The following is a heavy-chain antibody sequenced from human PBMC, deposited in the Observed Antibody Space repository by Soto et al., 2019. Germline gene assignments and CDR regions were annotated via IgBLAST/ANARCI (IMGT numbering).Heavy chain of an antibody. Sequence: SETLSLTCGVFSGSLTDHYWTWIRQTPGKGLEWIGEINRSGITDYNPSLKSRVTLSLDTSKNQFSLKVTALTAADTAVYYCARGKPSGYRFGPRNFFYYGMDVWGPGTTVTV. V-gene: IGHV4-34*01. D-gene: IGHD5-18*01. J-gene: IGHJ6*02. CDR1: SGSLTDHY. CDR3: ARGKPSGYRFGPRNFFYYGMDV. CDR2: INRSGIT.